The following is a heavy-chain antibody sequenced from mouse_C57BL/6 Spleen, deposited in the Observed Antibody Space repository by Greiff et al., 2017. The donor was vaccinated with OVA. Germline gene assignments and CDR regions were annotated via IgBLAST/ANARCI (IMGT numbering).Heavy chain of an antibody. CDR3: ARDSNYGDYFDY. D-gene: IGHD2-5*01. Sequence: QVQLQQPGAELVKPGASVKMSCKASGYTFTSYWITWVKQRPGQGLEWIGDIYPGSGSTNYNEKFKSKATLTVDTSSRTAYMQLSSLTSEDSAVYYCARDSNYGDYFDYWGQGTTLTVSS. CDR2: IYPGSGST. J-gene: IGHJ2*01. V-gene: IGHV1-55*01. CDR1: GYTFTSYW.